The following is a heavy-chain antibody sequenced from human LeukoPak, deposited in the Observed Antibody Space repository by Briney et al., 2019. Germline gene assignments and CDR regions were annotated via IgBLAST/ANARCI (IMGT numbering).Heavy chain of an antibody. CDR3: ARLRYNDFWSGSWKFYYYMDV. Sequence: GGSLRLSCAASGFTFITYWMTWVRQAPGKGLEWVANIKQDGSEKYYVDPVKGRFTLSRDNAKSSLYLQMNSLRAEDTAIYYCARLRYNDFWSGSWKFYYYMDVWGKGTTVTVSS. J-gene: IGHJ6*03. V-gene: IGHV3-7*01. CDR2: IKQDGSEK. D-gene: IGHD3-3*01. CDR1: GFTFITYW.